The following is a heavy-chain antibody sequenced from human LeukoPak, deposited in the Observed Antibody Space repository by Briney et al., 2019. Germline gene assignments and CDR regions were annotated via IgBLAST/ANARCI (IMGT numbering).Heavy chain of an antibody. V-gene: IGHV3-30*18. CDR2: ISYDGSNK. D-gene: IGHD3-9*01. CDR1: GFTFSSYG. J-gene: IGHJ4*02. Sequence: GRSLRLSCAASGFTFSSYGMHWVRQAPGKGLEWVAVISYDGSNKYYADSVKGRFTISRDNSKNTLYLQMNSLRAEDTAVYYCAKSPRVRYFDWSYFDYWGQGTLVTVSS. CDR3: AKSPRVRYFDWSYFDY.